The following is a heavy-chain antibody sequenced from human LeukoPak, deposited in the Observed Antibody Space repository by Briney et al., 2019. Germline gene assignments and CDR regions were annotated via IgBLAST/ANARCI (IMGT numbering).Heavy chain of an antibody. D-gene: IGHD6-19*01. J-gene: IGHJ6*03. CDR3: ARVGRSGWYGYYYYHYYVDV. V-gene: IGHV3-21*01. CDR2: ISSSSSYI. CDR1: GLTFSSYS. Sequence: PGGSLRLSCAASGLTFSSYSMNWVRQAPGKGLEGVSSISSSSSYIYYADSVKGRFTISRDNAKNSLYLQMNRLRAEDTAVYYCARVGRSGWYGYYYYHYYVDVWGEGTTVTVSS.